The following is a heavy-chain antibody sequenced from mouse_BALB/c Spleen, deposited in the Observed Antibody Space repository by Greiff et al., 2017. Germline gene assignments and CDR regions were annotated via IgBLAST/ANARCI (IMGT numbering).Heavy chain of an antibody. CDR3: ARYGSRIYYAMDY. D-gene: IGHD1-1*01. Sequence: DVQLVESGPSLVKPSQTLSLTCSVTGDSITSGYWNWIRKFPGNKLEYMGYISYSGSTYYNPSLKSRISITRDTSKNQYYLQLNSVTTEDTATYYCARYGSRIYYAMDYWGQGTSVTVSS. J-gene: IGHJ4*01. CDR1: GDSITSGY. V-gene: IGHV3-8*02. CDR2: ISYSGST.